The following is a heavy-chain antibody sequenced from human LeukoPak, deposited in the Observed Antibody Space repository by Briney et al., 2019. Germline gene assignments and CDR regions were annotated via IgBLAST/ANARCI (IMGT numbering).Heavy chain of an antibody. CDR1: GFTFSSYS. J-gene: IGHJ4*02. Sequence: GGSLRLSCAASGFTFSSYSMNWVRQAPGKGLEWVSSISSSSSYIYYADSVKGRFTISRDSAKNSLYLQMNSLRAEDTAVYYCARAGAVAGTANDYWGQGTLVTVSS. CDR2: ISSSSSYI. CDR3: ARAGAVAGTANDY. D-gene: IGHD6-19*01. V-gene: IGHV3-21*01.